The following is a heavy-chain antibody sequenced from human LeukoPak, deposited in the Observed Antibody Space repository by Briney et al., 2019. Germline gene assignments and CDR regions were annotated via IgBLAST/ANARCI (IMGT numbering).Heavy chain of an antibody. Sequence: GESLKISCKGSGYSFTSYWIGWVRQMPGKGLEWMGIIYPGDSDTRYSPSFQGQVTISADKSISTAYLQWSSLKASDTAMYYCASVSASLGSSSAFDIWGQGTMVTVSS. CDR2: IYPGDSDT. V-gene: IGHV5-51*01. CDR1: GYSFTSYW. D-gene: IGHD6-6*01. J-gene: IGHJ3*02. CDR3: ASVSASLGSSSAFDI.